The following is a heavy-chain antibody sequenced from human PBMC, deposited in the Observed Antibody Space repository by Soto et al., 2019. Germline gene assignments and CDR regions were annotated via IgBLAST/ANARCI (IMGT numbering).Heavy chain of an antibody. CDR1: GGTFSSYA. D-gene: IGHD2-21*01. Sequence: QVQLVQSGAEVKKPGSSVKVSCKASGGTFSSYAISWVRQAPGQGLEWMGGIIPIFGTANYAQKFQGRVTITADKSTSTAYMELSSLRSEDTAVYYCARDRFKGFRGGSYYYYSGMDVWGQGTTVTVSS. J-gene: IGHJ6*02. CDR2: IIPIFGTA. CDR3: ARDRFKGFRGGSYYYYSGMDV. V-gene: IGHV1-69*06.